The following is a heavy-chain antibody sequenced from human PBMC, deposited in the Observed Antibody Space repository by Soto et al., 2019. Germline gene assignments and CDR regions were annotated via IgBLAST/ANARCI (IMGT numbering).Heavy chain of an antibody. CDR3: ARDRAGTPTN. D-gene: IGHD1-26*01. CDR1: GFIFSSYW. CDR2: TNNDGSTT. V-gene: IGHV3-74*01. J-gene: IGHJ4*02. Sequence: EVQLVESGGGLVQPRGSLRLSCAASGFIFSSYWMHWVRQAPGKGLVWVSRTNNDGSTTSYADSVKGRFTISRDNAKNTLYLQMNSLRVEDTAIYYCARDRAGTPTNWGQGTLFTVSS.